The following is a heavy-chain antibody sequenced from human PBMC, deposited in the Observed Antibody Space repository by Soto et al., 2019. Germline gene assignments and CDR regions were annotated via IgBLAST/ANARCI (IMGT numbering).Heavy chain of an antibody. D-gene: IGHD4-4*01. V-gene: IGHV3-30-3*01. J-gene: IGHJ4*02. CDR3: ARDDPQSGSFDY. CDR1: GFTFSSYA. CDR2: ISYDGSNK. Sequence: QVQLVESGGGVVQPGRSLRLSCAASGFTFSSYAMHWVRQAPGKGLEWVAVISYDGSNKYYADSVKGRFTISRDNSKNTLYLQMNSLRAEDTAVYYCARDDPQSGSFDYWGQGTLVTXSS.